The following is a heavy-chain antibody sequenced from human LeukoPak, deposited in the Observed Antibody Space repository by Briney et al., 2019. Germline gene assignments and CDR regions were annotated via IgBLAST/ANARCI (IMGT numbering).Heavy chain of an antibody. J-gene: IGHJ6*03. CDR1: GYTFTGYY. V-gene: IGHV1-2*02. CDR3: ARDQLMRFWELSRHYYYYYMDV. CDR2: INPNSGGT. Sequence: ASVKVSCKASGYTFTGYYMHWVRQAPGQGLEWMGWINPNSGGTNYAQKFQGRVTMTRDTSISTAYMELSRLRSDDTAVYYCARDQLMRFWELSRHYYYYYMDVWGKGTTVTVSS. D-gene: IGHD3-10*01.